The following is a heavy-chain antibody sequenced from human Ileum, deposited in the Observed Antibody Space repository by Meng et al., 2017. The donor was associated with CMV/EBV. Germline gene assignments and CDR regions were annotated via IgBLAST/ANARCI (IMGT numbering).Heavy chain of an antibody. CDR1: GDSVSSESYY. V-gene: IGHV4-61*01. D-gene: IGHD6-13*01. CDR2: IYYSGST. J-gene: IGHJ6*02. Sequence: SETLSLTCTVSGDSVSSESYYWSWIRQPPGKGLEWIGYIYYSGSTNYNSSLKSRVTISVDTSKNQFSLKLSSVTAADTAVYYCARAWYSSTPIINFDMDVWGQGTTVTVSS. CDR3: ARAWYSSTPIINFDMDV.